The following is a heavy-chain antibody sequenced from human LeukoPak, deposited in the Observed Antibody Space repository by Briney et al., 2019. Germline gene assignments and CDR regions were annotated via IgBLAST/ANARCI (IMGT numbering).Heavy chain of an antibody. CDR1: GFTFSSYS. Sequence: GGSLRLSCAASGFTFSSYSMNWVRQAPGKGLEWVAVISYDGSYRNYADSVKGRFTISRDNSKNTLYLQMNSLRAEEAAVYYCAKDVYYYDSSGYFDYWGQGTLVTVSS. CDR2: ISYDGSYR. D-gene: IGHD3-22*01. V-gene: IGHV3-30*18. CDR3: AKDVYYYDSSGYFDY. J-gene: IGHJ4*02.